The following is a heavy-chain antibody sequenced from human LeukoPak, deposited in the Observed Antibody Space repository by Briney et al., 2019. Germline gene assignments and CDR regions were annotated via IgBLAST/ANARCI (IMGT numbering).Heavy chain of an antibody. D-gene: IGHD4-17*01. CDR3: ARILTTVTTMDY. Sequence: ASVKVSCKASGYTFTGYYMHWVRQAPGQGLEWMGWINPNSGGTNYAQKFQGRVTMTRDTSISTAYTELSRLRSDDTAMYYCARILTTVTTMDYWGQGTLVTVSS. J-gene: IGHJ4*02. CDR1: GYTFTGYY. V-gene: IGHV1-2*02. CDR2: INPNSGGT.